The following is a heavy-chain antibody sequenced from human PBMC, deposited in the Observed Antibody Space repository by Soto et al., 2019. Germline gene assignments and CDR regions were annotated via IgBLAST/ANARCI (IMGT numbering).Heavy chain of an antibody. D-gene: IGHD1-26*01. CDR2: IYYSGTT. Sequence: PSETLSLTCTVSGDSIISNSYFWAWIRQPPGKGLEWIGSIYYSGTTYYNPSLESRVTISVDTSRNQISLYLTSVTAADTAIYYCAATPRYWGQGTLVTVSS. J-gene: IGHJ4*02. CDR1: GDSIISNSYF. V-gene: IGHV4-39*07. CDR3: AATPRY.